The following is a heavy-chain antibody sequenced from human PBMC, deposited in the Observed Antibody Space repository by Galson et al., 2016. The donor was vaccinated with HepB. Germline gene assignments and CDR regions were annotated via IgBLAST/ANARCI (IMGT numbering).Heavy chain of an antibody. Sequence: SLRLSCAASGFSLSTYGIHWVRQAPGTWLEWVAVIWSDGGNKNYADSAKGRFTISRDNSKNTLYLQMNSLRADDTAVYYCAKDAASRYDDIWGGYLDWGQGTLVTVSS. CDR1: GFSLSTYG. V-gene: IGHV3-33*06. J-gene: IGHJ4*02. CDR3: AKDAASRYDDIWGGYLD. D-gene: IGHD3-16*02. CDR2: IWSDGGNK.